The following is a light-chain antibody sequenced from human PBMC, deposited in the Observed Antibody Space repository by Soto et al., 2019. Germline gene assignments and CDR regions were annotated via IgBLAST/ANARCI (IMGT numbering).Light chain of an antibody. Sequence: DIQMTQSPSTLSASVGDRVTITCRASQSISSWFAWYQQKPGKAPKLLIYKASSLESGVPSRFSGSGSGTEFTLTISSLQPDDFATYYCQQYNSYSYTFGQGTKVDI. J-gene: IGKJ2*01. V-gene: IGKV1-5*03. CDR1: QSISSW. CDR3: QQYNSYSYT. CDR2: KAS.